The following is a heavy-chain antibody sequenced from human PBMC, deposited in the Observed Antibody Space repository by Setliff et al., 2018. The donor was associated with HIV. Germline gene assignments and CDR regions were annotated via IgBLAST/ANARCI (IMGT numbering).Heavy chain of an antibody. V-gene: IGHV1-18*01. CDR2: ISAYDGDT. Sequence: ASVKVSCKASNYTFTNYVITWVRQAPGQRPEWMGWISAYDGDTKYAQKFHNRLSMTADTSTTTAYMDLRGLTSDDTGVYYCARVGLSAVPFPTVYWGQGTLVTVSS. D-gene: IGHD4-4*01. CDR1: NYTFTNYV. CDR3: ARVGLSAVPFPTVY. J-gene: IGHJ4*02.